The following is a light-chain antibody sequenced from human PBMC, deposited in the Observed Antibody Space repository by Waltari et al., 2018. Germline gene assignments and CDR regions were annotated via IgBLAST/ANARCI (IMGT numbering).Light chain of an antibody. CDR2: ENT. CDR3: QSYDNSLRGSLL. J-gene: IGLJ3*02. CDR1: ASNIAPFA. V-gene: IGLV1-40*01. Sequence: QSVLTQAPSVSGAPGQRVTISCTGGASNIAPFAVNWYQHLPGRVPKLLIYENTNRPSGVPDRFSGSKSGTSASLAIEGLQPEDEGDYYCQSYDNSLRGSLLFGGGTKVTV.